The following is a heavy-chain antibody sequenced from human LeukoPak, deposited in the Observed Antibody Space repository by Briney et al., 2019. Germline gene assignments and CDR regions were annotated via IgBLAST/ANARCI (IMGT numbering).Heavy chain of an antibody. CDR3: ARVGVVVAATGNLWFDP. CDR1: GFTFSSYE. D-gene: IGHD2-15*01. Sequence: PGGSLRLSCAASGFTFSSYEMNWVRQAPGKGLEWVSSISSSGTTIYYADSVKGRFTISRDNAKNTLYLQMNSLRAEYTAAYYCARVGVVVAATGNLWFDPWGQGTLVTVSS. V-gene: IGHV3-48*03. CDR2: ISSSGTTI. J-gene: IGHJ5*02.